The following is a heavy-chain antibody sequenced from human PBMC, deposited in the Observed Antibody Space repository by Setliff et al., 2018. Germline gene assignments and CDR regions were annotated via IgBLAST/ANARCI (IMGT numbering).Heavy chain of an antibody. D-gene: IGHD3-10*01. CDR2: IYTSGST. CDR3: ARGGLWFGELLWKYYYYGMDV. V-gene: IGHV4-61*02. CDR1: GGSISSGSYY. J-gene: IGHJ6*02. Sequence: PSETLSLTCTVSGGSISSGSYYWSWIRQPAGKGLEWIGRIYTSGSTNYNPSLKSRVTISVDTYKNQFSLKLSSVTAADTAVYYCARGGLWFGELLWKYYYYGMDVWGQGTTVTVSS.